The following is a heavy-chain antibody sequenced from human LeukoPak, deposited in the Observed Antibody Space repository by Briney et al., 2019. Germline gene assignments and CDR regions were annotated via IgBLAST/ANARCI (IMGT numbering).Heavy chain of an antibody. J-gene: IGHJ4*02. D-gene: IGHD4-17*01. CDR3: ARDYGDYFDY. Sequence: MPSETLSLTCTVSGGSISNYYWSWIRQPPGKGLEWIGYIYYSGSTNYNPSLKSRVIISVDTSKNQFSLKLSSVAAADTAVYYCARDYGDYFDYWGQGTLVTVSS. CDR1: GGSISNYY. CDR2: IYYSGST. V-gene: IGHV4-59*01.